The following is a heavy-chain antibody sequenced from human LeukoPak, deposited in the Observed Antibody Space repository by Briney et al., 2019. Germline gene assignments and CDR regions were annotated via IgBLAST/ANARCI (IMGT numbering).Heavy chain of an antibody. D-gene: IGHD6-19*01. CDR3: ARDHSSGSGWYKEDYYYGMDV. V-gene: IGHV3-23*01. Sequence: PGGSLRLSCAASGFTFSSYAMSWVRQAPGKGLEWVSAISGSGGSTYYADSVKGRFTISRDNSKNTLYLQMNSLRAEDTAVYYCARDHSSGSGWYKEDYYYGMDVWGQGTTVTVSS. CDR2: ISGSGGST. J-gene: IGHJ6*02. CDR1: GFTFSSYA.